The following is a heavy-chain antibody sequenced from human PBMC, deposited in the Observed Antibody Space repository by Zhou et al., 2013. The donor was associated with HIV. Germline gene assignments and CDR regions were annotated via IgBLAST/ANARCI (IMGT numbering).Heavy chain of an antibody. V-gene: IGHV3-53*02. CDR2: MYSGGGGT. D-gene: IGHD1-26*01. CDR3: VRGTEGDLLSDY. J-gene: IGHJ4*02. CDR1: GFTVRNNY. Sequence: EVQLVETGGGLIQPGGSLRLSCAASGFTVRNNYMSWVRQAPGKGLEWVSVMYSGGGGTYYADSVKGRFTISSDNSKNTLDLQMNSLRTEDTAVYYCVRGTEGDLLSDYWGQGTLVTVSS.